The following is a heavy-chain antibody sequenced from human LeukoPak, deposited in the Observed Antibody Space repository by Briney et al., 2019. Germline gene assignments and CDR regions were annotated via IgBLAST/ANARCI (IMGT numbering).Heavy chain of an antibody. D-gene: IGHD3-10*01. V-gene: IGHV4-4*07. CDR3: ARVRRWFGEAGDYYYMDV. Sequence: PSETLSLTCSVSAGSISNFYWSWIRQPAGKGLEWIGRIFTAGSTNYNPSLKSRVTMSVDTSKNQFSLKLSSVTAADTAVYYCARVRRWFGEAGDYYYMDVWGKGTTVTISS. J-gene: IGHJ6*03. CDR1: AGSISNFY. CDR2: IFTAGST.